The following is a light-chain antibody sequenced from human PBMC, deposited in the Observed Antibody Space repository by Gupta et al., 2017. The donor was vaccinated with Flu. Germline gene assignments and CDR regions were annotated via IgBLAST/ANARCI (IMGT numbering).Light chain of an antibody. CDR3: QQYNSYSRT. V-gene: IGKV1-5*03. CDR1: QSISSW. Sequence: DIQMTQSPPTLSAPVGDRVTITCRASQSISSWLAWYQQKPGKAPKLLIYKASSLESGVPSRFSGSGSGTEFTLTISSLQPDDFATYYCQQYNSYSRTFGQGTKVEIK. CDR2: KAS. J-gene: IGKJ1*01.